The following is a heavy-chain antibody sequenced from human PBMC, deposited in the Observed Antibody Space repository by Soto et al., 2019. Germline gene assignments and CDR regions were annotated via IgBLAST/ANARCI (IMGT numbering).Heavy chain of an antibody. J-gene: IGHJ6*04. V-gene: IGHV1-24*01. Sequence: GASVKVSCKVSGYTLTELSMHWLRQAPGKGLEWMGGFDPEDGETIYAQKFQGRVTMTEDTSTDTAYMELSSLRSEDTAVYYCATNLQAHYDFWSGYILYGMDVWGKETMFTVAS. CDR1: GYTLTELS. D-gene: IGHD3-3*01. CDR3: ATNLQAHYDFWSGYILYGMDV. CDR2: FDPEDGET.